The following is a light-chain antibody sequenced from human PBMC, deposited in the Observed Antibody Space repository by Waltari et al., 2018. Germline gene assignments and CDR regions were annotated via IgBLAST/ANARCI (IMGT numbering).Light chain of an antibody. CDR2: AGS. V-gene: IGKV1-8*01. Sequence: AIRMTQSPSSFSASTGDRVTITCRASQGISSYLAWYQQKPGKAPKVLIYAGSTLQSGVPSRFSGSGSGTDFTLTISCLQSEDFATYYCQQYYSYPITFGQGTRLEIK. J-gene: IGKJ5*01. CDR1: QGISSY. CDR3: QQYYSYPIT.